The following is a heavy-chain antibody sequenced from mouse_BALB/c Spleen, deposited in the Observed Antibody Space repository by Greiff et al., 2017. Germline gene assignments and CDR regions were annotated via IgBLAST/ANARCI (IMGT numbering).Heavy chain of an antibody. CDR2: IYPGDGDT. CDR3: ARGTGTGY. J-gene: IGHJ2*01. Sequence: VQLVESGAELVRPGSSVKISCKASGYAFSSYWMNWVKQRPGQGLEWIGQIYPGDGDTNYNGKFKGKATLTADKSSSTAYMQLSSLTSEDSAVYFCARGTGTGYWGQGTTLTVSS. D-gene: IGHD4-1*01. CDR1: GYAFSSYW. V-gene: IGHV1-80*01.